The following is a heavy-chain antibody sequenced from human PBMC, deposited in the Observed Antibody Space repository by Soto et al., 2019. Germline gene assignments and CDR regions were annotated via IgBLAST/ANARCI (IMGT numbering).Heavy chain of an antibody. J-gene: IGHJ4*02. D-gene: IGHD2-2*01. Sequence: ASVKVSCKASGYTFTSYGISWVRQAPGQGLEWMGWISAYNGNTNYAQKLQGRVTMTTDTSTSTAYMELRSLRSDDTAVYYCARQGGYCSSTSCLPYFDYWGQGTLVTVSS. V-gene: IGHV1-18*04. CDR1: GYTFTSYG. CDR3: ARQGGYCSSTSCLPYFDY. CDR2: ISAYNGNT.